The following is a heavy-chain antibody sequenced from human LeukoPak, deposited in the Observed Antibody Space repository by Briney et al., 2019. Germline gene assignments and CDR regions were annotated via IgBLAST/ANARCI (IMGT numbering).Heavy chain of an antibody. D-gene: IGHD6-13*01. J-gene: IGHJ4*02. V-gene: IGHV1-2*02. CDR2: INPNSGGT. CDR3: ARVAAGNGDIDY. Sequence: ASVKVSCKASGYTFTGYYMHWVRQAPGQGLEWMGWINPNSGGTNYAQKFQGRVTMTRDTSISTAYMELSRLRAEDTAVYYCARVAAGNGDIDYWGQGTLVTVSS. CDR1: GYTFTGYY.